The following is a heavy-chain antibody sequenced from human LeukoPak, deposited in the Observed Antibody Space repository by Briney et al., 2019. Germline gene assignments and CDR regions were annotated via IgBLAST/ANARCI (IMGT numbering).Heavy chain of an antibody. CDR3: AKDPTEATYSSSWDDY. D-gene: IGHD6-13*01. J-gene: IGHJ4*02. CDR2: ISGSGGST. V-gene: IGHV3-23*01. CDR1: GFTFSSYA. Sequence: PGGSLRLSCAASGFTFSSYAMSWVRQAPGKGLEWVSAISGSGGSTYYADSVKGRFTISRDNSKNTLYLQMNSLRAEDTAVYYCAKDPTEATYSSSWDDYWGQGTLVTVSS.